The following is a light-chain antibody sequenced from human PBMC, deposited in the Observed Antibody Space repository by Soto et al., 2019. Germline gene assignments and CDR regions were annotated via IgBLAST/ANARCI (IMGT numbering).Light chain of an antibody. CDR2: ATS. CDR3: QQYTTYPLT. Sequence: DIPMTQSPSSLSASVGETVTITCRASQGVSSWLAWYQQKPEKAPRSLIYATSSLHSGVPSRFSGSGSGTEFTLTITSLQPEDFATYYCQQYTTYPLTFGGGTKVEIK. J-gene: IGKJ4*01. V-gene: IGKV1D-16*01. CDR1: QGVSSW.